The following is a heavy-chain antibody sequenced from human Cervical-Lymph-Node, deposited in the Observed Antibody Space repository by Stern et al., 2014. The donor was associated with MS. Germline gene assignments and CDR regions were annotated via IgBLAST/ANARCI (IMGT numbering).Heavy chain of an antibody. J-gene: IGHJ6*02. V-gene: IGHV5-51*03. Sequence: EVHLVESGAEVKKPGESLKISCKGSGYSFATYWIGWVRQMPGKGLEGMGIIYPGDPDTRYSPSFQGQVTISADKSISTAYLHWSSLKASDTAMYYCARPGDDTAKYGLDVWGQGTTVTVSS. CDR2: IYPGDPDT. CDR1: GYSFATYW. CDR3: ARPGDDTAKYGLDV. D-gene: IGHD5-18*01.